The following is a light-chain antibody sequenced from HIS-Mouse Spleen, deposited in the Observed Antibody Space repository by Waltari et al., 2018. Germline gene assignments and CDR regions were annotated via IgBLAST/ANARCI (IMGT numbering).Light chain of an antibody. Sequence: QSALTQPRSVSGSPGQSVTIPCPGPSRYVGGYNYASWYQQHPGKAPKLMIYEVSKRPSGVPDRFSGSKSGNTASLTISGLQAEDEADYYCCSYAGSYTYVFGTGTKVTVL. CDR1: SRYVGGYNY. CDR3: CSYAGSYTYV. J-gene: IGLJ1*01. V-gene: IGLV2-11*01. CDR2: EVS.